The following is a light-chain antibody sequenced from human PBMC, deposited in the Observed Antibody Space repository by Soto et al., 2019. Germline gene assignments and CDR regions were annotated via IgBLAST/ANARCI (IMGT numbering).Light chain of an antibody. CDR3: QQYDSYPLT. Sequence: DIQMTQSPSTLSASVGDRVTITCRASQGIGSWLAWHQQEPGKAPKLLIYKASSLESGVPSRFSGSGSGTEFTLSISSLQPDDSATYYCQQYDSYPLTFGGGTKVDIK. CDR2: KAS. V-gene: IGKV1-5*03. J-gene: IGKJ4*01. CDR1: QGIGSW.